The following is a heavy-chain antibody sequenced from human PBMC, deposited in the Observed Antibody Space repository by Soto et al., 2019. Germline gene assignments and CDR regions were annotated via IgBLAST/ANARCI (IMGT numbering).Heavy chain of an antibody. CDR2: IYYSGST. Sequence: TLSLTCPFSCGSISSGGYYWSWILHHPGKGLEWIVYIYYSGSTYYNPSLKSRVTISVDTSKNQFSLKLSSVTAEDSAIYFCVRGSKDSYPGSRIFDFWGRGTLVTVSS. CDR3: VRGSKDSYPGSRIFDF. D-gene: IGHD3-10*01. J-gene: IGHJ4*02. V-gene: IGHV4-31*03. CDR1: CGSISSGGYY.